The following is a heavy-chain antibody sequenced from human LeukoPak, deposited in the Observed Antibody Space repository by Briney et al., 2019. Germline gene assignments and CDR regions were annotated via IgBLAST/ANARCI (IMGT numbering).Heavy chain of an antibody. J-gene: IGHJ5*02. D-gene: IGHD4-11*01. CDR1: GSSFTSYW. CDR2: IYPGDSDT. V-gene: IGHV5-51*01. CDR3: ARRTGAVTRNWFDP. Sequence: LGESLKISYKGSGSSFTSYWIGWVRQMPGKGLEWMGIIYPGDSDTRYSPSFQGQVTISADKSISTAYLQWSSLKASDTAMYYCARRTGAVTRNWFDPWGQGTLVTVSS.